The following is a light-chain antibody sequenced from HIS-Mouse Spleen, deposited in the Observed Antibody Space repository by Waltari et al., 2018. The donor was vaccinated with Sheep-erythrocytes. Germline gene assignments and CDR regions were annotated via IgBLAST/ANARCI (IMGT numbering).Light chain of an antibody. CDR1: SSNIGNNA. CDR3: CSYAGSYTFVV. J-gene: IGLJ2*01. V-gene: IGLV1-36*01. CDR2: YDD. Sequence: QSVLTQPPSVSEAPRQRVTISCSGSSSNIGNNAVNWYQQLPGKAPKLLLYYDDLLPSGVSDRFSGSKSGTSASLAISGLQSEDEADYYCCSYAGSYTFVVFGGGTKLTVL.